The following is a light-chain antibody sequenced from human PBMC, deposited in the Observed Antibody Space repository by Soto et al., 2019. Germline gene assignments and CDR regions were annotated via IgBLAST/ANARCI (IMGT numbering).Light chain of an antibody. CDR1: QSISSW. Sequence: DIPMSQSPSTVSASVGDRATITCRASQSISSWLAWYQQKPGKAPKLLIYDASGLESGVPSRFSGSGSGTEFTLTISSLQPDDFATYYCQQYNSYSQTFGQGTKVDI. V-gene: IGKV1-5*01. CDR3: QQYNSYSQT. J-gene: IGKJ1*01. CDR2: DAS.